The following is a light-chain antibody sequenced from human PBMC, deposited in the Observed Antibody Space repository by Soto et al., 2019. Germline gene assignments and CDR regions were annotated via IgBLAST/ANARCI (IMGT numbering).Light chain of an antibody. CDR2: GAS. CDR1: QSVSSN. CDR3: QQYNNWPTWT. J-gene: IGKJ1*01. Sequence: EIVMTQSPATVSVSPGERDTLSCRASQSVSSNLAWYQQKPGQAPRLLIYGASTRATGIPARFSGSGSGTEFTLTISSLQSEDFAVYYCQQYNNWPTWTFGQGTKVDIK. V-gene: IGKV3-15*01.